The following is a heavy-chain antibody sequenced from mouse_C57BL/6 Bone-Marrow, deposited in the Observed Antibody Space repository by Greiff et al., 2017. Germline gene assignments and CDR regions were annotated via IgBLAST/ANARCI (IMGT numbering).Heavy chain of an antibody. CDR1: GYTFTSYW. J-gene: IGHJ3*01. CDR3: AREAYGGNYGLFAY. Sequence: VQLQQPGAELVKPGASVKMSCKASGYTFTSYWITWVKQRPGQGLEWIGDIYPGSGSTNYNEKFKSKATLTVDTSSSTAYMQLSSLTSEDAAVYYCAREAYGGNYGLFAYWGQGTLVTVSA. V-gene: IGHV1-55*01. D-gene: IGHD1-1*02. CDR2: IYPGSGST.